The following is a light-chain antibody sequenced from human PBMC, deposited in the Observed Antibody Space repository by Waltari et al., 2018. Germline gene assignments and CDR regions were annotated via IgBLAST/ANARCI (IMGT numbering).Light chain of an antibody. CDR3: QQRSNWPGLT. CDR2: GAS. V-gene: IGKV3-11*01. Sequence: EIVLTQSPATLSLSPGDRATLSCRASQSVSNYLAWYQQKPGQPPRLLIYGASNRAAGIPDRFSGSGSGTDVTLTISRLDAEDVAVYFCQQRSNWPGLTFGGGTKVEIK. J-gene: IGKJ4*02. CDR1: QSVSNY.